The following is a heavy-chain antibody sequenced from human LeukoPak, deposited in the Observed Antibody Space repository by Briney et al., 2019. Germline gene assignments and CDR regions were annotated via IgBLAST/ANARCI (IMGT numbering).Heavy chain of an antibody. D-gene: IGHD3-10*01. V-gene: IGHV4-30-2*01. Sequence: TLSLTCAVSGGSISSGGYSWSWIRQPPGKGLEWIGYIYHSGSTYYNPSLKSRVTISVDRSKNQFSLKLSSVTAADTAVYYRALSRGSGSVDYWGQGTLVTVSS. CDR3: ALSRGSGSVDY. J-gene: IGHJ4*02. CDR1: GGSISSGGYS. CDR2: IYHSGST.